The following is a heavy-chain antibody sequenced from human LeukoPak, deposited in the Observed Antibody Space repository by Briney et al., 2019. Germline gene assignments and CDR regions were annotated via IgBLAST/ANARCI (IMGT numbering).Heavy chain of an antibody. D-gene: IGHD1-1*01. V-gene: IGHV3-66*02. CDR2: NYSGGRT. Sequence: GGSLRLSCAASRFTVRSNYMSWVRQAPGKGLEWVSVNYSGGRTYYADAVKGRFTISRDNSKNTLYLQMNSLRAEDTAVYYCARSPYNWNDSPYYMDVWGKGTTVTVSS. CDR1: RFTVRSNY. CDR3: ARSPYNWNDSPYYMDV. J-gene: IGHJ6*03.